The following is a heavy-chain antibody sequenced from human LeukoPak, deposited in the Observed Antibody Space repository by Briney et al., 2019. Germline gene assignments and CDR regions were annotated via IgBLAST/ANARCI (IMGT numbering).Heavy chain of an antibody. D-gene: IGHD2-15*01. CDR2: IYYSGST. Sequence: SETLSLTCTVSGGSISSYYWSWIRQPPGKGLEWIGYIYYSGSTNYNPSLKSRVTISVDTSKNQFSLKLSSVTAADTAVYYCARGGRPFDYWGQGTLVTVSS. J-gene: IGHJ4*02. V-gene: IGHV4-59*01. CDR3: ARGGRPFDY. CDR1: GGSISSYY.